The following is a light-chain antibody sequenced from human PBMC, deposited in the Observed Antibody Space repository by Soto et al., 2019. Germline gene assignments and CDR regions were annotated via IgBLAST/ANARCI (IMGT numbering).Light chain of an antibody. V-gene: IGKV1-39*01. CDR2: ATS. CDR3: QQSLTTPLT. J-gene: IGKJ4*01. CDR1: QSITIY. Sequence: DIQMTQSPSSLSASVGDRVTITCRASQSITIYLNWYQQKPGKAPKPLIFATSSLQSGVPSRFSGSGSGTDFTLTISRLQPEDLATYYCQQSLTTPLTFGGGTKVEIK.